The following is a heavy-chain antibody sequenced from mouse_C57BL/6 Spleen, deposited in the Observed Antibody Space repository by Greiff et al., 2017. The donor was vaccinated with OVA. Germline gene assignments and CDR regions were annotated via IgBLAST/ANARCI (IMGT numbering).Heavy chain of an antibody. V-gene: IGHV1-82*01. D-gene: IGHD2-2*01. CDR2: IYPGDGDT. CDR3: AIDRVTTGEWFAY. J-gene: IGHJ3*01. Sequence: QVQLQQSGPELVKPGASVKISCKASGYAFSSSWMNWVKQRPGQGLEWIGRIYPGDGDTNYNGKFKGKATLTADKSSSTAYMQLSSLTSEDSAVYFGAIDRVTTGEWFAYWGQGTLVTVSA. CDR1: GYAFSSSW.